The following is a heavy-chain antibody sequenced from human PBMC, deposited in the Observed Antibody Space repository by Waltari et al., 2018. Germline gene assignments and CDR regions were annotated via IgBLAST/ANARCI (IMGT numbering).Heavy chain of an antibody. J-gene: IGHJ4*02. CDR1: GFSLSTRGMC. V-gene: IGHV2-70*01. Sequence: QVTLRESGPALVKPTQTLTLTCTFSGFSLSTRGMCVSWIRQPPGKALEWLALIDWDGDKYYSTSLKTRLTISKDTSKNQVVLTMTNMDPVDTATYYCARSTYYYDSSGYTVDYWGQGTLVTVSS. CDR2: IDWDGDK. CDR3: ARSTYYYDSSGYTVDY. D-gene: IGHD3-22*01.